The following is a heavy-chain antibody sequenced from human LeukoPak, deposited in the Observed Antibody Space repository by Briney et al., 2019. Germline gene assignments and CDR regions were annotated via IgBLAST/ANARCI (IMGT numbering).Heavy chain of an antibody. J-gene: IGHJ3*01. D-gene: IGHD3-22*01. V-gene: IGHV3-23*01. CDR3: ARDDTHYGSSGSF. CDR2: ISGSGVMT. Sequence: GGSLRLSCAASGVTFSSYAMSWVRQAPGKGLEWVANISGSGVMTYYADSVKGGFTLSGENSKKTLYIKMSSLTAGDTAVYYCARDDTHYGSSGSFWGQGTMVTVSS. CDR1: GVTFSSYA.